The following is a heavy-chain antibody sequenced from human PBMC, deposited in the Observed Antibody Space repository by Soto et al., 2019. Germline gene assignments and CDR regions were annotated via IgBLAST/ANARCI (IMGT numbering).Heavy chain of an antibody. D-gene: IGHD4-17*01. CDR3: ARRYGPGFDY. CDR1: GGSISSSNW. J-gene: IGHJ4*02. Sequence: PSETLSLTCAVSGGSISSSNWWSWVRQPPGKGLEWIGKIYHSGSTNYNPSLKSRVTISVDTSKNQFSLKLSSVTAADTAVYYCARRYGPGFDYWGQGTLVTVSS. V-gene: IGHV4-4*02. CDR2: IYHSGST.